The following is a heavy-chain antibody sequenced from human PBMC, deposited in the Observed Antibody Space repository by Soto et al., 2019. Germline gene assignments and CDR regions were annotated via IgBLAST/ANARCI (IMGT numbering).Heavy chain of an antibody. V-gene: IGHV3-21*01. D-gene: IGHD6-13*01. CDR2: ISSSSSYI. Sequence: PGGSLRLSCAASGFTFSSYSMNWVRQAPGKGLEWVSSISSSSSYIYYADSVKGRFTISRDNAKNSLYLQMNSLRAEDTAVYYCARDHSIAAAGTLFDYWGQGTLVTVSS. CDR1: GFTFSSYS. J-gene: IGHJ4*02. CDR3: ARDHSIAAAGTLFDY.